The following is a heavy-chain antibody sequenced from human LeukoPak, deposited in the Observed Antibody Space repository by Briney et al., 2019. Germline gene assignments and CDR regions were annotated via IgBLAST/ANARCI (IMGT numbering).Heavy chain of an antibody. J-gene: IGHJ4*02. Sequence: GGSLRLSCAASGFTFSSYWMSWVRQAPGKGLEWVANIKQDGSEKLYVDSVKGRFTISRDNAKNSLYLQMNSLRAEDTAIYYCARDGPHSGSYYYDYWGQGTLVTVSS. CDR2: IKQDGSEK. V-gene: IGHV3-7*01. CDR3: ARDGPHSGSYYYDY. CDR1: GFTFSSYW. D-gene: IGHD1-26*01.